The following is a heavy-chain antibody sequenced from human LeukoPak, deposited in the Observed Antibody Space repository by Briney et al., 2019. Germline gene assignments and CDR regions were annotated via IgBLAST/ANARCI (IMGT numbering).Heavy chain of an antibody. J-gene: IGHJ4*02. Sequence: SETLSLTCTVSGGSISSYYWSWIRQPPGKGLEWIGYIYYSGCTNYNPSLKSRVTISVDTSKNQFSLKLSSVTAADTAVYYCARDGPNRYSSSWLDYWGQGTLVTVSS. V-gene: IGHV4-59*01. CDR2: IYYSGCT. CDR1: GGSISSYY. D-gene: IGHD6-13*01. CDR3: ARDGPNRYSSSWLDY.